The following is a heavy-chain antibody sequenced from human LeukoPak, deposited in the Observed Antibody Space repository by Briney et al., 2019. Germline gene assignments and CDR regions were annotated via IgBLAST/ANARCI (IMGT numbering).Heavy chain of an antibody. CDR1: GFMFSSYE. V-gene: IGHV3-48*03. D-gene: IGHD4-17*01. CDR3: ARVGAFYSFYFGMDI. J-gene: IGHJ6*02. CDR2: ISNSGNNI. Sequence: GGSLRLSCVASGFMFSSYEMNWVRQAPGKGLEWVSYISNSGNNIDYADSVKGRFTISRDNAKNSQYLQMNNLRAEDTAVYYCARVGAFYSFYFGMDIWGQGTTVAASS.